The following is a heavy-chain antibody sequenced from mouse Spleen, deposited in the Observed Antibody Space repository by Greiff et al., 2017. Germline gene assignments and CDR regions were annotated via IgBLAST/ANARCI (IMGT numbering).Heavy chain of an antibody. D-gene: IGHD2-10*02. Sequence: AGGGVDFSRYWMSWVRRAPGKGLEWIGEINPDSSTINYAPSLKDKFIISRDNAKNTLYLQMSKVRSEDTALYYCARWVWSYWYFDVWGAGTTVTVSS. V-gene: IGHV4-1*01. CDR3: ARWVWSYWYFDV. CDR1: GVDFSRYW. J-gene: IGHJ1*01. CDR2: INPDSSTI.